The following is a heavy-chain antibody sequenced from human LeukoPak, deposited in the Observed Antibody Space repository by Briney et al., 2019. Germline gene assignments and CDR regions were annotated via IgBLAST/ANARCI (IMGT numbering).Heavy chain of an antibody. CDR3: ARGTRTGGIDY. D-gene: IGHD1-1*01. CDR1: GGSFSGYY. V-gene: IGHV4-34*01. J-gene: IGHJ4*02. Sequence: SETLSLTCAVYGGSFSGYYWSWIRQPPGKGLEWIGEINHSGSTNYNPSLKSRVTISVDTSKNQFSLKLSSVTAADTAVYYCARGTRTGGIDYWGQGTLVTVSS. CDR2: INHSGST.